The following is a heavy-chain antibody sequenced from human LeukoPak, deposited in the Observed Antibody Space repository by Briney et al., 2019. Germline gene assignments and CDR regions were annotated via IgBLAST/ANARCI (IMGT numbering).Heavy chain of an antibody. CDR2: ISAYNGNT. Sequence: SSVKVSCKASGCTFTSYGIGWVQQAPGQGLEWMGWISAYNGNTNYAQKLEGRVTMTTDTSTNTAYMELRSLRSEDTAVYNWARDLDLRYDYGYGGAAFDIWGQGTMVTVSS. CDR3: ARDLDLRYDYGYGGAAFDI. CDR1: GCTFTSYG. V-gene: IGHV1-18*01. J-gene: IGHJ3*02. D-gene: IGHD4-17*01.